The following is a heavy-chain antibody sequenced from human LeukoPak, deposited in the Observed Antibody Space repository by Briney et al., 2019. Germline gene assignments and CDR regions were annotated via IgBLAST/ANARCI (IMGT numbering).Heavy chain of an antibody. D-gene: IGHD5-18*01. CDR1: GFTFSSYG. CDR2: VSGSGGST. J-gene: IGHJ4*02. Sequence: GGSLRLSCAASGFTFSSYGMSWVRQAPGKGLEWVSSVSGSGGSTSYADSVKGRFTISRDNSRNTLYLQMNSLRPGDTAVYYCARGGVQLWYYLDYWGQGTLVTVSS. V-gene: IGHV3-23*01. CDR3: ARGGVQLWYYLDY.